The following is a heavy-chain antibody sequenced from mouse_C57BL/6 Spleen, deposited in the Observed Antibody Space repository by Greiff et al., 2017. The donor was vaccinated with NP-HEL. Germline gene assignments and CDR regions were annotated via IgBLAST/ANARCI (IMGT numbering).Heavy chain of an antibody. CDR3: TTPLTTVVATGYYFDY. D-gene: IGHD1-1*01. V-gene: IGHV14-4*01. CDR1: GFNIKDDY. CDR2: IDPENGDT. Sequence: VQLKQSGAELVRPGASVKLSCTASGFNIKDDYMHWVKQRPEQGLEWIGWIDPENGDTEYASKFQGKATITADTSSNTAYLQLSSLTSEDTAVYYCTTPLTTVVATGYYFDYGGQGTTLTVSS. J-gene: IGHJ2*01.